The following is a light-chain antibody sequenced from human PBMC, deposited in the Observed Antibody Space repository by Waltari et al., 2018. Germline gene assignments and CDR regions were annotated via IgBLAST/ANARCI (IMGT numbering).Light chain of an antibody. CDR1: SSDMGGYNF. V-gene: IGLV2-8*01. CDR2: EVT. Sequence: QSALTQPPSASGSPGQSVTISCAGSSSDMGGYNFVSWYQQYPGKAPKLLIYEVTKRPSGVPGRFSASTSGNTASLTVSGLQAEDEATYYCCSYADGNNILFGGGTKLTVL. J-gene: IGLJ2*01. CDR3: CSYADGNNIL.